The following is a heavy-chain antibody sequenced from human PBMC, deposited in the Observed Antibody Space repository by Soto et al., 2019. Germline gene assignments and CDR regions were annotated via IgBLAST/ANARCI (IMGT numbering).Heavy chain of an antibody. CDR1: GGSISSYY. Sequence: SLTCTVSGGSISSYYWSWIRQPPGKGLEWIGYIYYSGSTNYNPSLKSRVTISVDTSKNQFSLKLSSVTAADTAVYYCARDNLYDSSGYYYYWGQGTLVTVSS. V-gene: IGHV4-59*01. CDR3: ARDNLYDSSGYYYY. D-gene: IGHD3-22*01. CDR2: IYYSGST. J-gene: IGHJ4*02.